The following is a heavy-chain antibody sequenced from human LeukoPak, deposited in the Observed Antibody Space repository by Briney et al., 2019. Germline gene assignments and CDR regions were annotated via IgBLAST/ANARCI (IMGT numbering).Heavy chain of an antibody. V-gene: IGHV3-23*01. CDR2: ISGSGGST. CDR1: GFTFSSYA. D-gene: IGHD5-12*01. Sequence: PGGSLRLSCAVSGFTFSSYAMSWVRQAPGKGLEWVSAISGSGGSTYYADSVKGRFTISRDNSKNTLYLQMNSLRAEDTAVYYCAKDYALGGYERTTPTQYYFDYWGQGTLVTVSS. J-gene: IGHJ4*02. CDR3: AKDYALGGYERTTPTQYYFDY.